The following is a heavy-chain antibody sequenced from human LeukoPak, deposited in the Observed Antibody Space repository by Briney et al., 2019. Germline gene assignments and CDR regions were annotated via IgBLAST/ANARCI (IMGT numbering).Heavy chain of an antibody. CDR3: ARDSSSSPYYYMDV. CDR1: GFTFSSYG. V-gene: IGHV3-30*02. Sequence: GGSLRLSCAASGFTFSSYGMHWVRQAPGKGLEWVAFIRYDGINKYYADSVKGRFTISRDNSKNTLYLQMNSLRAEDTAVYYCARDSSSSPYYYMDVWGKGTTVTVSS. J-gene: IGHJ6*03. CDR2: IRYDGINK. D-gene: IGHD6-6*01.